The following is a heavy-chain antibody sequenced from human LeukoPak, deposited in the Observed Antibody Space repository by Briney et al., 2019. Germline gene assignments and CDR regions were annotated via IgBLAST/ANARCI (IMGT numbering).Heavy chain of an antibody. J-gene: IGHJ4*02. CDR3: ARVRATRGRGIVD. CDR1: GFTFSSYW. Sequence: PGGSLRLSCAASGFTFSSYWMSWVRQAPGKGLEWVANIKQDGSEKYYVDSVKGRFTISRDNAKNSLYLQMNSLRAEDTAVYYCARVRATRGRGIVDWGQGTLVTVSS. CDR2: IKQDGSEK. D-gene: IGHD3-16*01. V-gene: IGHV3-7*01.